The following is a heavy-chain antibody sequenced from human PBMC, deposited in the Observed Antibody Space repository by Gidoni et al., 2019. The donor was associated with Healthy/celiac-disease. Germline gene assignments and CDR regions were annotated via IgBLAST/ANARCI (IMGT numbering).Heavy chain of an antibody. CDR3: ARDRDSSSWSALDY. CDR1: GFTFSSYG. CDR2: IWYDGSNK. D-gene: IGHD6-13*01. V-gene: IGHV3-33*01. J-gene: IGHJ4*02. Sequence: QVQLVESGGGVVQPGRSLRLSCAASGFTFSSYGMHWVRQATGKGLEWVAVIWYDGSNKYYADSVKGRFTISRDNSKNTLYLQMNSLRAEDTAVYYCARDRDSSSWSALDYWGQGTLVTVSS.